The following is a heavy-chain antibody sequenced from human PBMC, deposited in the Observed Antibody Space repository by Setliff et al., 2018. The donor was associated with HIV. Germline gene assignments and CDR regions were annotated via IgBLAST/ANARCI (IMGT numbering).Heavy chain of an antibody. V-gene: IGHV1-3*01. CDR3: ARPDSRWYARGRDPLYGMDV. Sequence: ASVKVSCKASGYTFTNYAIQWVRQAPGQGLEWMGWINAGNGSTKYSQKFQGRVTITRDTFASTAYMELSSLRSEDTAVCYCARPDSRWYARGRDPLYGMDVWGQGTMVTVSS. J-gene: IGHJ6*02. D-gene: IGHD6-13*01. CDR2: INAGNGST. CDR1: GYTFTNYA.